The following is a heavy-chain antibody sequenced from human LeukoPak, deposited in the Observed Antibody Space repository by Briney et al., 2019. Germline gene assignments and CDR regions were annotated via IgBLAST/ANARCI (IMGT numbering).Heavy chain of an antibody. D-gene: IGHD3-10*01. V-gene: IGHV1-2*02. J-gene: IGHJ4*02. CDR3: ATLLWFGDFDY. CDR2: VSPNNGGT. CDR1: GYLFTGFF. Sequence: ASVKVSCKTSGYLFTGFFIHWVRQAPGQGLEWMGSVSPNNGGTSYAQRFQGRVNMTRDTSTRTAYLQLSGLRFDDTAVYYCATLLWFGDFDYWGQGTPVTVS.